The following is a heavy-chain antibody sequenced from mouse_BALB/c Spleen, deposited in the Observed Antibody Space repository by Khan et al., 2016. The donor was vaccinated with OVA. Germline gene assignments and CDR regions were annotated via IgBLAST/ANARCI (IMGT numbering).Heavy chain of an antibody. Sequence: EVELVESGGDLVKPGGSLKLSCAASGFTFSSYGMSWVRQTPDKRLEWVATISSGGSYTYYPDSVKGRFTISRDIAKNTLYLQMSSLKSEDTAIYYGARRRDGNYSWFVYWGQGTLVTVSA. V-gene: IGHV5-6*02. D-gene: IGHD2-1*01. CDR2: ISSGGSYT. CDR1: GFTFSSYG. J-gene: IGHJ3*01. CDR3: ARRRDGNYSWFVY.